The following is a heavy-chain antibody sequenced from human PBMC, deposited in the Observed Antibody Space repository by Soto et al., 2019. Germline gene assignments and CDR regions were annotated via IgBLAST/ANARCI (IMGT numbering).Heavy chain of an antibody. CDR1: GGSISSYY. Sequence: QVQLQESGPGLVKPSETLSLTCTVSGGSISSYYWSWIRQPPGKGLEWIGYIYYSGSTNYNPSLKSRVTISVDTSKNQFSLKLSSVTAADTAVYYCARHPGYLYSSSWYAAFDIWGQGTMVTVSS. V-gene: IGHV4-59*08. J-gene: IGHJ3*02. D-gene: IGHD6-13*01. CDR3: ARHPGYLYSSSWYAAFDI. CDR2: IYYSGST.